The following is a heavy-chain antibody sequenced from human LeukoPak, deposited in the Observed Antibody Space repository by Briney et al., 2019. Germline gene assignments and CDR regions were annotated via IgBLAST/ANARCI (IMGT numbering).Heavy chain of an antibody. CDR1: GYTFTELY. J-gene: IGHJ6*01. D-gene: IGHD3-10*01. CDR2: FDPEDGET. V-gene: IGHV1-24*01. CDR3: ATMGASGSGSYTPYYYGMDV. Sequence: ASVKVSCKVSGYTFTELYMHWVRQAPGKGLEWMGGFDPEDGETIYAQKFQGRVTMTEDTSTDTAYMEVSSLRSEDTAVYYCATMGASGSGSYTPYYYGMDVWGPRDHGHRLL.